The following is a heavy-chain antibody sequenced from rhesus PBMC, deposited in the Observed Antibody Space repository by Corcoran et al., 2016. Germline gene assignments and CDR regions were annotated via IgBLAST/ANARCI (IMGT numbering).Heavy chain of an antibody. J-gene: IGHJ3*01. CDR2: IYGSVWSD. CDR3: ATRYYNFWSGSFDAFDF. CDR1: GGSISGYY. D-gene: IGHD3-3*01. Sequence: QVQLQESGPGLVKPSETLSLTCAVSGGSISGYYWSWIRQPPGKGLEWIGRIYGSVWSDHDNPALKSRVSSSADTSKNQCSLKLSSVTAAATAVYYGATRYYNFWSGSFDAFDFWGQGRRVTVSS. V-gene: IGHV4-160*01.